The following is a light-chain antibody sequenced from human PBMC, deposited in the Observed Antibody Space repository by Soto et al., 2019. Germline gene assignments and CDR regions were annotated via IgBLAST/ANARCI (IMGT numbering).Light chain of an antibody. CDR3: SSYAGSNTDVV. CDR1: SSDVGGYNY. Sequence: QSALTQPPSASGSPGQSVTISCNGTSSDVGGYNYVSWYQQHPGKVPKLMIYEVNKRPSGVPDRFSGSKSGNTASLTVSGLQAEDEADYYCSSYAGSNTDVVFGGGTKLTVL. V-gene: IGLV2-8*01. CDR2: EVN. J-gene: IGLJ2*01.